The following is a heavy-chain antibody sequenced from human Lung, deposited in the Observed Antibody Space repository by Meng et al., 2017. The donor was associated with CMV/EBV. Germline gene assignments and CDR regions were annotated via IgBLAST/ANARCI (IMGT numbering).Heavy chain of an antibody. CDR2: INSDGSST. CDR3: ARDSQEGAAPFDY. D-gene: IGHD1-26*01. V-gene: IGHV3-74*01. J-gene: IGHJ4*02. Sequence: ESLKISXAASGFTFSSYWMHWVRQAPGKGLVWVSRINSDGSSTSYADSVKGRFTISRDNAKNTLYLQMNSLRAEDTAVYYCARDSQEGAAPFDYWGQGTLVTVSS. CDR1: GFTFSSYW.